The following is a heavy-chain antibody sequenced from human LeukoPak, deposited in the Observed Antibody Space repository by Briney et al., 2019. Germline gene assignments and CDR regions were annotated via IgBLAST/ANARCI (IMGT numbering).Heavy chain of an antibody. D-gene: IGHD3-22*01. Sequence: EASVKVSCKASGGTFSSYAISWVRQATGQGLECMGGIIPIFGTANSAQKFRGRVTITADESTSTAYMGLGRRRSEDTAVYYCARYLSSGYYLRSYYFDYWGQGTLVTVSS. CDR1: GGTFSSYA. CDR2: IIPIFGTA. CDR3: ARYLSSGYYLRSYYFDY. V-gene: IGHV1-69*19. J-gene: IGHJ4*02.